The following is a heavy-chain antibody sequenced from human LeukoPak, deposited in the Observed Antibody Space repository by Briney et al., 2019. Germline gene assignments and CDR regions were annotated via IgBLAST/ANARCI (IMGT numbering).Heavy chain of an antibody. V-gene: IGHV3-9*01. D-gene: IGHD3-22*01. CDR3: AKDYYYDSSGYFDY. J-gene: IGHJ4*02. CDR1: GFTFDDYA. Sequence: GRSLRLSCAASGFTFDDYAMHWVRQAPGKGLEWVSGISWNSGSIGYADSVKGRFTISRDNAKNSLYLQMNSLRAEDTALYYCAKDYYYDSSGYFDYWGQGTLVTVSS. CDR2: ISWNSGSI.